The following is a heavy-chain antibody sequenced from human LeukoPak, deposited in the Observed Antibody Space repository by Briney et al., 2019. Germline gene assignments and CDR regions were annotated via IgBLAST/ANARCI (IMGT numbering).Heavy chain of an antibody. Sequence: PGRSVSLSCAACGFLYSRCAMHWVRQARARGLEWVALISYDGCNEYYSDSVKGRFTISRDNSKNALDLQMNSLRAEDTAVYYCARDGNSGYNSDYYYGMDVWGKGTAVTVSS. D-gene: IGHD5-12*01. CDR3: ARDGNSGYNSDYYYGMDV. J-gene: IGHJ6*04. V-gene: IGHV3-30*04. CDR1: GFLYSRCA. CDR2: ISYDGCNE.